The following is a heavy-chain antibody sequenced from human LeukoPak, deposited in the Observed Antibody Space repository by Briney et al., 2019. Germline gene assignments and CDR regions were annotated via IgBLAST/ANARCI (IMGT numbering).Heavy chain of an antibody. CDR1: GFTFSIYG. CDR2: ISPSGDHT. CDR3: AKSYIAVAVFLFDY. J-gene: IGHJ4*02. D-gene: IGHD6-19*01. V-gene: IGHV3-23*01. Sequence: GGSLRLSCVASGFTFSIYGMNWIRQAPGKGLEWVSAISPSGDHTYYRDSVKGRFTISRDNSKNTLYLQMNSLRAEDTAVYYCAKSYIAVAVFLFDYWGQGTLVTVSS.